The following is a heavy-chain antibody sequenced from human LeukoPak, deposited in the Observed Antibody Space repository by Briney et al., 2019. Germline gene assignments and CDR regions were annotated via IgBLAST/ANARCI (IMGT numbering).Heavy chain of an antibody. CDR1: GFTFSGNW. J-gene: IGHJ4*02. V-gene: IGHV3-7*05. Sequence: GGSLRLSCAASGFTFSGNWMSWVRQAPGKGLEWVASENTDGSGTHYVDSVKGRFTISRDNANNALFMQMNNLRTEDTAVYYCSRAEDYWGQGALVTVSS. CDR2: ENTDGSGT. CDR3: SRAEDY.